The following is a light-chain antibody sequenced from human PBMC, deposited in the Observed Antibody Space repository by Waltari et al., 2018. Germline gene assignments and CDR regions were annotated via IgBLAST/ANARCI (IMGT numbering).Light chain of an antibody. CDR1: QSFTRK. V-gene: IGKV3-15*01. Sequence: EIVMTQSPATLSVSPGDRATLSCRASQSFTRKLSWYQQKPGQVPRLLIYGVSTRATGIPARFSGSGSGTEFTLTISSLQSEDSAVYYCSQYNDWPYTFGQGTKVDI. J-gene: IGKJ2*01. CDR2: GVS. CDR3: SQYNDWPYT.